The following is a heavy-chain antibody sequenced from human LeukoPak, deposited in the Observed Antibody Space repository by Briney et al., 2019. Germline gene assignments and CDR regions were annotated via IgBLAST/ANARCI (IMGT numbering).Heavy chain of an antibody. CDR2: ISGSGGST. CDR1: GFTFSSYA. J-gene: IGHJ6*02. Sequence: GGSLRLSCAASGFTFSSYAMSWVRQAPGKGLEWVSAISGSGGSTYYADSVKGRFTISRDNSKNTLYLQMNSLRAEDTALYYCAKENARYSSGWWRDHYYYGMDVWGQGTTVTVSS. CDR3: AKENARYSSGWWRDHYYYGMDV. V-gene: IGHV3-23*01. D-gene: IGHD6-19*01.